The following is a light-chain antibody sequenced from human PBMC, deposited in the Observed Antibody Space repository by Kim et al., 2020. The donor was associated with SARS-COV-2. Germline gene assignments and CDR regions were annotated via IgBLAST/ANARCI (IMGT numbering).Light chain of an antibody. V-gene: IGLV2-8*01. J-gene: IGLJ2*01. Sequence: QSALTQPPSASGSLGQSVTISCTGTSSDVGGYNFVSWYQQHPGKAPKVVIYEVTKRPSGVPDRFSGSKSGNTASLTVSGLQAEDEADYHCSSYAGNSLVFGGGTQLTFL. CDR1: SSDVGGYNF. CDR3: SSYAGNSLV. CDR2: EVT.